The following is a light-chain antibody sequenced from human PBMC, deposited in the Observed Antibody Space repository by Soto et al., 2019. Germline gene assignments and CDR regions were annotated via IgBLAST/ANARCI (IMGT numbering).Light chain of an antibody. CDR1: QGVSSY. CDR2: GAS. J-gene: IGKJ5*01. V-gene: IGKV3-20*01. CDR3: QQYGSSPLIS. Sequence: ILLTQSPSTLSLSPGERATLSCRASQGVSSYLAWYQQKPGQAPRLLIFGASKRATGIPDSFSGSGSGRDFTLTISGLEHDDFAVYYCQQYGSSPLISFGQGTRLEIK.